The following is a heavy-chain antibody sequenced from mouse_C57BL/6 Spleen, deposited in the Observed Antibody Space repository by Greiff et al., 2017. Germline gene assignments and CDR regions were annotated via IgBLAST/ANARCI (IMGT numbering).Heavy chain of an antibody. CDR1: GFTFSCYD. CDR3: TRDPCIYAMDY. CDR2: ISSGGYYI. V-gene: IGHV5-9-1*02. J-gene: IGHJ4*01. Sequence: EVKLVESGEGLVKPGGSLKFSCAASGFTFSCYDMSWVCQTPEKRLEWVAYISSGGYYIYYADTVKGRFTISRDKARNTLYLQMSSLRSEDTAMYYCTRDPCIYAMDYWGQGTSVTVSS.